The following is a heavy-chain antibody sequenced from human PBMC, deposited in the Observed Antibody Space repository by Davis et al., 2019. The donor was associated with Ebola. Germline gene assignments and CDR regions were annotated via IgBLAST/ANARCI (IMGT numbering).Heavy chain of an antibody. CDR2: FDPEDGET. V-gene: IGHV1-24*01. J-gene: IGHJ4*02. Sequence: ASVKVSCKVSGYTLTELSMHWVRQAPGKGLEWMGGFDPEDGETIYAQKYQGRVTMTEDTSTDTAYMELSSLRSEDTAVYYCATSSDSSGHYDYWGQGTLVTVSS. CDR3: ATSSDSSGHYDY. D-gene: IGHD3-22*01. CDR1: GYTLTELS.